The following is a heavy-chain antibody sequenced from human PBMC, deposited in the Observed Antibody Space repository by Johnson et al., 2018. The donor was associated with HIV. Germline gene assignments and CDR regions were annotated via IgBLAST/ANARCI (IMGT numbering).Heavy chain of an antibody. CDR3: AREGIAARLAAFDI. J-gene: IGHJ3*02. V-gene: IGHV3-11*01. D-gene: IGHD6-6*01. Sequence: QVQLVESGGGLVQPGGSLRLSCAASGFTFSDYYMSWIRQAPGKGLEWVSYISSSGSTIYYADAVKGRVTIARDNAKNSLYLQMNSLRAEDTALYYCAREGIAARLAAFDIWGQGTMVTVSS. CDR2: ISSSGSTI. CDR1: GFTFSDYY.